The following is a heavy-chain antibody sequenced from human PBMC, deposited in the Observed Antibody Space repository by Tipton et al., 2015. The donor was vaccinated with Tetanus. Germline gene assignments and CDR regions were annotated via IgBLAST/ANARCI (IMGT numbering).Heavy chain of an antibody. D-gene: IGHD1-1*01. Sequence: RSLRLSCAASGFTFDDYGMHWVRQVPGKGLEWVSGVTWNSGVITYADSVKGRLTISRDNAKNSLYLQMNSLRVEDTAVYYWAKDVNWTLRYFQHWGQGTVVTVSS. CDR2: VTWNSGVI. CDR1: GFTFDDYG. J-gene: IGHJ1*01. V-gene: IGHV3-9*01. CDR3: AKDVNWTLRYFQH.